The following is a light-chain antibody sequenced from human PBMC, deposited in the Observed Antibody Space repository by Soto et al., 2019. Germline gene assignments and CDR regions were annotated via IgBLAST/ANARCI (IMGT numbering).Light chain of an antibody. CDR1: QRVNDF. V-gene: IGKV3-11*01. Sequence: EIVLTQSPATLYLSPGGRATLSCRASQRVNDFLAWYQQKPGQGPRLLIYDVSDRATGIPLRFSGSGSGTDFTLTISSLEPEDFAVYYCQQRNTWPPSFGPGTKVDRK. CDR2: DVS. J-gene: IGKJ3*01. CDR3: QQRNTWPPS.